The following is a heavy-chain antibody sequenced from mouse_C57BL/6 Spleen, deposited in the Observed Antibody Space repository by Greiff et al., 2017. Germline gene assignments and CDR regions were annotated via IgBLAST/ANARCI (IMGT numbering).Heavy chain of an antibody. CDR3: ARVGYYGYPYYYAMDD. CDR1: GYTFTRYW. D-gene: IGHD2-2*01. Sequence: VQLQQPGAELVKPGASVKLSCKASGYTFTRYWMHWVKQRPGQGLEWIGMIHPNSGSTNYNEKFKSKATLTADKASSTAYMQLSSLTSEDSAVYYCARVGYYGYPYYYAMDDWGQGTSVTVSS. V-gene: IGHV1-64*01. CDR2: IHPNSGST. J-gene: IGHJ4*01.